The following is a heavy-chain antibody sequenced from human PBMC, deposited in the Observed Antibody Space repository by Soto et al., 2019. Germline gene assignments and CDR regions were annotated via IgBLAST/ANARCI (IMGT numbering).Heavy chain of an antibody. CDR1: GFTISSHY. J-gene: IGHJ4*02. CDR3: VKSGDNYNALDY. CDR2: SSNSGSCT. V-gene: IGHV3-11*06. Sequence: GAPDLSCTASGFTISSHYMRWSRHAPRKGLEWMGYSSNSGSCTRYADSVKGRFSISRDNAKNSLYLQINSLRGDDTAIYYCVKSGDNYNALDYWGQGTPVTVSS. D-gene: IGHD1-1*01.